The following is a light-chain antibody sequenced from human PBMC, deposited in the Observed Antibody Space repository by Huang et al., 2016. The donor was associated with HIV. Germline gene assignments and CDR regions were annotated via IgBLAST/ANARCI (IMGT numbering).Light chain of an antibody. J-gene: IGKJ1*01. CDR3: QQYQDWPRT. Sequence: EIVMTQPPGTLSLFPGERATLPCRPSQSVGSNLARYQHKPGQAPRLLIYGASTRATGVPARFSGSGSGTECTLTISSLKSDDFVVYYCQQYQDWPRTFGQGTKVEIK. V-gene: IGKV3-15*01. CDR2: GAS. CDR1: QSVGSN.